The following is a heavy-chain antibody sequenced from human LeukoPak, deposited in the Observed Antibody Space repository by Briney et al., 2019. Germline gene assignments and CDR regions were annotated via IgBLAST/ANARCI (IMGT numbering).Heavy chain of an antibody. D-gene: IGHD2-2*01. CDR1: GINFNIYA. CDR2: ITANGGAT. Sequence: GGSLRLSCAVSGINFNIYAMSWVRQAPGKGLEWVSGITANGGATYYADSVKGRFTISRDNAKNSLYLQMNSLRAEDTAVYYCARDSVVVVPAAIYYSNYAFDYWGQGTLVTVSS. J-gene: IGHJ4*02. V-gene: IGHV3-23*01. CDR3: ARDSVVVVPAAIYYSNYAFDY.